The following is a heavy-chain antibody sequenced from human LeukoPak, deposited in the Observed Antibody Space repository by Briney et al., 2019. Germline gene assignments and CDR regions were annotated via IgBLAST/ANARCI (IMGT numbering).Heavy chain of an antibody. V-gene: IGHV2-5*02. CDR3: AHRRSGYNWNHGDFDY. J-gene: IGHJ4*02. D-gene: IGHD1-14*01. Sequence: SAPTLLKPTQTLTLTCSFSGFSLSTSGVGVGWNRQSPGKALEWPALIYWDDDKRYSPSLRTRLTIVKDTSNNQVVLIMTNVDPADTATYYCAHRRSGYNWNHGDFDYWGQGNLVTVSS. CDR1: GFSLSTSGVG. CDR2: IYWDDDK.